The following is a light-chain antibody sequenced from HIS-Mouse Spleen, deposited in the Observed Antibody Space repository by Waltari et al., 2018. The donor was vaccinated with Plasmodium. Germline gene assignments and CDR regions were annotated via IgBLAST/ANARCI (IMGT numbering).Light chain of an antibody. CDR3: QQYNNWPRGT. CDR1: QSVSSN. J-gene: IGKJ1*01. Sequence: EIVMTQSPATLSVSPGERATLSCRASQSVSSNLAGYQQKPGQAPRLLIYGASTRATGIPARFIGRGSGTEFTLNISSMQAEDLAVYYCQQYNNWPRGTFGQGTKVEIK. CDR2: GAS. V-gene: IGKV3-15*01.